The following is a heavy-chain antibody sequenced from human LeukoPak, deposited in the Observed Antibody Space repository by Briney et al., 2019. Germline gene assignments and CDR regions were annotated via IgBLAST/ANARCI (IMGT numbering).Heavy chain of an antibody. CDR2: IYAGGNT. V-gene: IGHV3-53*01. Sequence: GRSLRLSCAASGFTVEDYAMHWVRQAPGKGLEWVSVIYAGGNTNYADSVKGRFTISRDNSKNTLYLQMNSLRAEDTAVYYCASQTYYYDSSGYFTRSYYFDYWGQGTLVTVSS. CDR3: ASQTYYYDSSGYFTRSYYFDY. J-gene: IGHJ4*02. CDR1: GFTVEDYA. D-gene: IGHD3-22*01.